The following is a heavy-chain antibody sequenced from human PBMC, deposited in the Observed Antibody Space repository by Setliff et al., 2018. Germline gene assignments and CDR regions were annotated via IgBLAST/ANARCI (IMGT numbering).Heavy chain of an antibody. Sequence: GASVKVSCKASGYSFTDYYMHWVRQVPGRGLEWMGWTNPKSGGTRYAQKFQGRVTMTRDTSISTAYMELSSLRSDDTAVYYCARDGISWLMWFDPWGQGTLVTVSS. J-gene: IGHJ5*02. V-gene: IGHV1-2*02. CDR1: GYSFTDYY. CDR3: ARDGISWLMWFDP. D-gene: IGHD3-16*01. CDR2: TNPKSGGT.